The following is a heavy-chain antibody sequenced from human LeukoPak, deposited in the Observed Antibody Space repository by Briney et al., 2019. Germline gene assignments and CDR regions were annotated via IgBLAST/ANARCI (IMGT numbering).Heavy chain of an antibody. CDR3: AREWGYYDY. CDR2: IASSSNI. Sequence: GGSLRLSCAASGFIFSNYHMNWVRQAPGKGLEWVSSIASSSNIYYADSVKGRFTISRDNAKNSLYLQMNSLRAEDTAVYYCAREWGYYDYWGQGTLVTVSS. J-gene: IGHJ4*02. D-gene: IGHD3-16*01. V-gene: IGHV3-69-1*01. CDR1: GFIFSNYH.